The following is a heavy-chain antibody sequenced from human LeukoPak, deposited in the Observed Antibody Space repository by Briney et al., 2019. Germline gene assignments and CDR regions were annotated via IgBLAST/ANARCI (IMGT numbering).Heavy chain of an antibody. D-gene: IGHD6-25*01. CDR1: GGSISSNNW. J-gene: IGHJ4*02. V-gene: IGHV4-4*02. CDR2: IYHSGST. CDR3: ARDTTRARYSSD. Sequence: SETLSLTCAVSGGSISSNNWWSWVRQPPGKGLEWIGEIYHSGSTNYSPSVKSRVTISVDKSKNQFSLKLSSVTAADTAVYYCARDTTRARYSSDWGQGTLVTVSS.